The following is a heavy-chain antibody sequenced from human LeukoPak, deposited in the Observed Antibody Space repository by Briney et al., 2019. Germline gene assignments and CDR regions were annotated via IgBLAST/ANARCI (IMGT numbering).Heavy chain of an antibody. CDR3: ARGCRSAAGTSNWFDP. J-gene: IGHJ5*02. V-gene: IGHV1-8*01. CDR2: MNPNSGNT. Sequence: ASVKVSCKASGYTFTSYDINWARQATGQGLEWMGWMNPNSGNTGYAQKFQGRVTMTRNTSISTAYMELSSLRSEDTAVYYCARGCRSAAGTSNWFDPWGQGTLVTVSS. D-gene: IGHD6-13*01. CDR1: GYTFTSYD.